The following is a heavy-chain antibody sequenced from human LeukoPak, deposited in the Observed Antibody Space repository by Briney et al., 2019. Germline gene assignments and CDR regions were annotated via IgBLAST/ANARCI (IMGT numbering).Heavy chain of an antibody. J-gene: IGHJ6*02. CDR2: INAGNGNT. V-gene: IGHV1-3*01. CDR3: ASPIDAGAYYYYGMDV. CDR1: GYTFISYA. Sequence: ASVKVSCKASGYTFISYAMHWVRQAPGQRLEWMGWINAGNGNTKYSQKFQGRVTITRDTSASTAYMELSSLRSEDTAVYYCASPIDAGAYYYYGMDVWGQGTTVTVSS. D-gene: IGHD2-8*01.